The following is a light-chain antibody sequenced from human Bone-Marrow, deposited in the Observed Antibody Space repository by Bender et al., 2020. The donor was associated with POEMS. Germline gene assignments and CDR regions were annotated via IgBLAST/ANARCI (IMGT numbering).Light chain of an antibody. Sequence: SYELSQPPSVSVSPGQTASITCSGEELGNKYTCWYQQKPGQSPLLVIHQDDQRPSGIPERFSASNSGNTATLTIGETQAMDEADYYCQAWDSSTGVVFGGGTKLNVL. CDR1: ELGNKY. CDR3: QAWDSSTGVV. J-gene: IGLJ2*01. V-gene: IGLV3-1*01. CDR2: QDD.